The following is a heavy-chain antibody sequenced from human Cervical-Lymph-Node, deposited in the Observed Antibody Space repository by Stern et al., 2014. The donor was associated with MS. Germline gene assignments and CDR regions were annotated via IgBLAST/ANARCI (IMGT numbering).Heavy chain of an antibody. D-gene: IGHD5-18*01. Sequence: QLVESGAEVKKPGSSVKVSCKASGDTFNNYIFSWVRQAPGQGLEWMGRVVPIDGVENYAQKFQDRVTISADKSTSTVYMELRSLRSEDTAIYYCAREDLADTAPSDFWGQGTLVTVSS. CDR2: VVPIDGVE. CDR1: GDTFNNYI. V-gene: IGHV1-69*04. CDR3: AREDLADTAPSDF. J-gene: IGHJ4*02.